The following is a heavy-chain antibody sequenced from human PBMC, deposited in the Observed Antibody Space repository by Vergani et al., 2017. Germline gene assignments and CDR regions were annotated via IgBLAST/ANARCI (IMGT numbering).Heavy chain of an antibody. CDR1: GGTFSSYA. D-gene: IGHD3-22*01. V-gene: IGHV1-3*01. J-gene: IGHJ2*01. Sequence: QVQLVQSGAEVKKPGSSVKVSCKASGGTFSSYAISWVRQAPGQGLEWMGWINAGNGNTKYSQKFQGRVTITRDTSASTAYMELSSLRSEDTAVYYCARDRTYYYDSSGRGGYFDLWGRGTLVTVSS. CDR3: ARDRTYYYDSSGRGGYFDL. CDR2: INAGNGNT.